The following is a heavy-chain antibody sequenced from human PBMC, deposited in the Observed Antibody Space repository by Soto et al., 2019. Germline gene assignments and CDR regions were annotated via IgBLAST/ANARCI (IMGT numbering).Heavy chain of an antibody. Sequence: PGGSLRLSCAASRFIVSSNYMTWVRQAPGKGLEWVSVLHTDGSTDYADSVKGRFTISRDTSKNTLDLQMGSLRAEDMAVYYCAREGPDSGSYSYYYGMDVWGQWTTVTVSS. CDR3: AREGPDSGSYSYYYGMDV. V-gene: IGHV3-66*01. CDR1: RFIVSSNY. CDR2: LHTDGST. J-gene: IGHJ6*02. D-gene: IGHD1-26*01.